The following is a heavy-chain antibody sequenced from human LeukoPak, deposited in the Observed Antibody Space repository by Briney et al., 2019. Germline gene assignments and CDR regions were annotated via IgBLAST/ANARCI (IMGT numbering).Heavy chain of an antibody. CDR3: AKEPSSGWYGGYFDY. V-gene: IGHV3-9*01. D-gene: IGHD6-19*01. CDR2: ISWNSGSI. J-gene: IGHJ4*02. CDR1: GFTFDDYA. Sequence: GGSLRLSCAASGFTFDDYAMPWVRQAPGKGLEWVSGISWNSGSIGYADSVKGRFTISRDNAKNSLYLQMNSLRAEDTALYYCAKEPSSGWYGGYFDYWGQGTLVTVSS.